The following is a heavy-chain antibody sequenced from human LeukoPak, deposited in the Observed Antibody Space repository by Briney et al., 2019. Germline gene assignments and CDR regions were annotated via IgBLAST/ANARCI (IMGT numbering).Heavy chain of an antibody. J-gene: IGHJ4*02. D-gene: IGHD3-3*01. CDR3: ARSKPDRFWSGYYIDY. CDR2: MNPNSGNT. CDR1: GYTFTSYE. Sequence: ASVKASCKASGYTFTSYEINWVGQATGQGLEWMGWMNPNSGNTGYAQKFQGRVTMTRNTSISTAYMELSRLRSEDTAVYYCARSKPDRFWSGYYIDYGGQGTLVTVSS. V-gene: IGHV1-8*01.